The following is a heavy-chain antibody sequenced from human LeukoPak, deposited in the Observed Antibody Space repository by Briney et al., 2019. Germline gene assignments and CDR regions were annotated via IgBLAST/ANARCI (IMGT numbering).Heavy chain of an antibody. CDR3: ARGGGGACL. CDR1: GFTFENYG. J-gene: IGHJ4*01. Sequence: VGSLRLSCAASGFTFENYGLSWVRQAPGKGLEWVSRINLNGGSTGYADSVKGRFTIFTDNPKNSLYLQIYSLRDEDTAFYYCARGGGGACLGGQGTLVTVSS. CDR2: INLNGGST. V-gene: IGHV3-20*04. D-gene: IGHD3-16*01.